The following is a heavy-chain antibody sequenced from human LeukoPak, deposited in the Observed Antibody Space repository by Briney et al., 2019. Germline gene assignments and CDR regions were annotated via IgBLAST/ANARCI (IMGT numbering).Heavy chain of an antibody. J-gene: IGHJ4*02. CDR1: GGSFSTYY. CDR2: ISHSGST. Sequence: SETLSLTCAVYGGSFSTYYWSWIRQPPGKGLEWFGEISHSGSTNYNPSLKGRVTMSVDTSKNQFSLKLTSVTAADTAVYYCASVTWFGELLVDSWGQGTLVTVSS. V-gene: IGHV4-34*01. D-gene: IGHD3-10*01. CDR3: ASVTWFGELLVDS.